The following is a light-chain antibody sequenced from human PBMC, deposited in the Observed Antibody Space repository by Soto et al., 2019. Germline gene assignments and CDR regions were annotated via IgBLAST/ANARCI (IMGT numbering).Light chain of an antibody. CDR2: KVT. Sequence: QSALTHPASVSRSPGQSIPTSCTGTTSDFTNYNYVSWYQQLPGKAPKLLIYKVTNRRSGVSNRFSGSKSGNTVSLTISGLQSDDEADYYCSAETASTTLVVFGSGTKVTVL. CDR1: TSDFTNYNY. CDR3: SAETASTTLVV. J-gene: IGLJ1*01. V-gene: IGLV2-14*01.